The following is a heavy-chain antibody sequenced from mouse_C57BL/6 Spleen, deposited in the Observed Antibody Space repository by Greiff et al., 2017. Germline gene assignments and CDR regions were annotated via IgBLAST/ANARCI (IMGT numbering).Heavy chain of an antibody. CDR2: IDPETGGT. CDR1: GYTFTDYE. D-gene: IGHD1-1*01. Sequence: QVQLKESGAELVRPGASVTLSCKASGYTFTDYEMHWVKQTPVHGLEWIGAIDPETGGTAYNQKFKGKAILTADKSSSTAYMELRSLTSEDSAVYYCRFITTGWYFDVWGTGTTVTVSS. V-gene: IGHV1-15*01. J-gene: IGHJ1*03. CDR3: RFITTGWYFDV.